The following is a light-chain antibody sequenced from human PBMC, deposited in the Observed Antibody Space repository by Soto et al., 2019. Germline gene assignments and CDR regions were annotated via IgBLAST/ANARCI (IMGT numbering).Light chain of an antibody. CDR2: RDN. J-gene: IGLJ3*02. V-gene: IGLV1-47*01. CDR1: SSNIGDNY. Sequence: QSVLTQPPSASGTPGQRVTISCFGRSSNIGDNYVSWYQQIPGAAPKLLIYRDNQRPSGVPDRFSGSKSGTSASLAISGLRSEDEADYYCEAWDGRMSAGVFGGGTKLTVL. CDR3: EAWDGRMSAGV.